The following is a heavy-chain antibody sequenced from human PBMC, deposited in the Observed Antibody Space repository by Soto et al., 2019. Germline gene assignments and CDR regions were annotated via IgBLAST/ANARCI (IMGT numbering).Heavy chain of an antibody. J-gene: IGHJ3*02. Sequence: EVQLVESGGGLAQPGGSLRLSCAASGFSFSNHWIHWVRQAPGQGLESITRISPDGSITDYAGSVRGRFTISRDNAKDTLYLQMISLRVEDTAVYYCARPRSKSSSGFDIWGQGTTVTVSS. CDR3: ARPRSKSSSGFDI. CDR2: ISPDGSIT. CDR1: GFSFSNHW. D-gene: IGHD6-6*01. V-gene: IGHV3-74*01.